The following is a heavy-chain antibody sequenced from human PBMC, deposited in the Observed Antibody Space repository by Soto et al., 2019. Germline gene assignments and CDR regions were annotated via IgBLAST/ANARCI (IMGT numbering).Heavy chain of an antibody. CDR1: GYTFTSYD. D-gene: IGHD5-18*01. CDR3: ARSIDRAVDTAMVPNYYYYYMDV. Sequence: ASVKVSCKASGYTFTSYDINWVRQATGQGLEWMGWMNPNSGNTGYAQKFQGRVTMTRNTSISTAYMELSSLRSGDTAVYYCARSIDRAVDTAMVPNYYYYYMDVWGKGTTVPVSS. CDR2: MNPNSGNT. V-gene: IGHV1-8*01. J-gene: IGHJ6*03.